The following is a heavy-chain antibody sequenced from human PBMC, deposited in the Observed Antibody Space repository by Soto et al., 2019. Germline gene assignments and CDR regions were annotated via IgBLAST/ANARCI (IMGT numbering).Heavy chain of an antibody. CDR3: AADYDILTGYYYGMDV. D-gene: IGHD3-9*01. CDR2: INPSGGST. Sequence: ASVKVSCKASGYTFTSYYMHWVRQAPGQGLEWMGIINPSGGSTSYAQKFQERVTMTRDTSTSTAYMELSSLRSEDTAVYYCAADYDILTGYYYGMDVWGQGTTVTVSS. CDR1: GYTFTSYY. V-gene: IGHV1-46*01. J-gene: IGHJ6*02.